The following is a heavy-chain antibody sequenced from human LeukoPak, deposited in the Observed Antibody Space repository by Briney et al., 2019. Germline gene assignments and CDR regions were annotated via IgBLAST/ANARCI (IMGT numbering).Heavy chain of an antibody. V-gene: IGHV4-4*07. CDR3: AKDLLRIAAAGPYFDY. J-gene: IGHJ4*02. CDR2: IYTSGTI. Sequence: PSETLSLTCTVSGGSISSYYWSWIRQPAGTALEWIGRIYTSGTITYNPSLKSRVTMSVDTSKNQFSLKLSSVTAADTAVYYCAKDLLRIAAAGPYFDYWGQGTLVTVSS. CDR1: GGSISSYY. D-gene: IGHD6-13*01.